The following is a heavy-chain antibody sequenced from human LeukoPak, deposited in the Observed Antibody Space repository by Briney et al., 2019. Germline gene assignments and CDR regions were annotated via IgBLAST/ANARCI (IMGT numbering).Heavy chain of an antibody. D-gene: IGHD3-22*01. CDR2: ISGSGGST. Sequence: GGSLRLSCAASGFTFSSYAMSWVRQAPGKGLEWVSAISGSGGSTYYADSVKGRFTISRDNSKNTLYLQMNSLRAEDTAVYYCAKSLYYDSSGYYAGCIDYCGQGTLVTVSS. J-gene: IGHJ4*02. CDR3: AKSLYYDSSGYYAGCIDY. CDR1: GFTFSSYA. V-gene: IGHV3-23*01.